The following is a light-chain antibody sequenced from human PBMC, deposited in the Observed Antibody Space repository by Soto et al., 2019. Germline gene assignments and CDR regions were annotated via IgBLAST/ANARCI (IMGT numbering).Light chain of an antibody. Sequence: VVDRVTITCQATQDISNLLNWFQQKPGKAPKLLIYDASNLETGVPSRFSGSGSGTDFTFTISSLQAEDIATYYCQQYENLPITFGQGTRLEIK. CDR1: QDISNL. CDR2: DAS. V-gene: IGKV1-33*01. CDR3: QQYENLPIT. J-gene: IGKJ5*01.